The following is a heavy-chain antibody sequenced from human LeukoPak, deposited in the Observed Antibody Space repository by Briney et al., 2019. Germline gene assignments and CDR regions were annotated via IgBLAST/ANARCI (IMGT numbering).Heavy chain of an antibody. D-gene: IGHD4/OR15-4a*01. CDR3: ASTNYAVI. V-gene: IGHV3-72*01. Sequence: GGSLRLSCAASGFTFSDHYMDWVRQAPGKGLEWVGRIRNKANSYTTEYAASVKGRFTISRDDSKNSLYLQMNSLRAEDTAVYYCASTNYAVIWGQGTLVTVSS. CDR2: IRNKANSYTT. CDR1: GFTFSDHY. J-gene: IGHJ4*02.